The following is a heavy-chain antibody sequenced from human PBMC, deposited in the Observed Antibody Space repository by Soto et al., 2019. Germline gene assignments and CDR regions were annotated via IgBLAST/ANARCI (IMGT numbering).Heavy chain of an antibody. CDR1: GFTFSNYA. D-gene: IGHD3-16*01. CDR3: AKDRLAGGFDY. V-gene: IGHV3-23*01. Sequence: VGSLRLSCAAAGFTFSNYAVSWVRQAPGKGLEWVSLVSATAGTTYYTDSVKGRFTISRDNSRNTVYLQMNSLRADDTAVYYCAKDRLAGGFDYWGQGTLVTVSS. CDR2: VSATAGTT. J-gene: IGHJ4*02.